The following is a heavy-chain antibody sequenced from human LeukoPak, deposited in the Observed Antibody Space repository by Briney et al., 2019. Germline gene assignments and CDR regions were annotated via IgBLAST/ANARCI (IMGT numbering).Heavy chain of an antibody. J-gene: IGHJ6*02. Sequence: SETLSLTCAVSGGSISSGGYSWSWIRQPPGKGLEWIGYIYQSGSSYCNPSLKSRVTIPVDRSKNQFSLKLSSVTAADTAVYYCARYDFWSGYDVWGQGTTVTVSS. CDR1: GGSISSGGYS. CDR2: IYQSGSS. V-gene: IGHV4-30-2*01. CDR3: ARYDFWSGYDV. D-gene: IGHD3-3*01.